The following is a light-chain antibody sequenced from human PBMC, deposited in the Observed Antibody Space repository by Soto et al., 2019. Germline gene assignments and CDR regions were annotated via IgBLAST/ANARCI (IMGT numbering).Light chain of an antibody. CDR2: EGS. CDR3: CSYTGSSTLV. Sequence: QSALTQPPSVSGSPGQSITISCTGTSSDVASYDLVSWYQQHPDKAPKLMIYEGSKRPSGVSNRFSGSKSGNTASLTISGRQAEDEADYYCCSYTGSSTLVFGGGTKLTVL. J-gene: IGLJ2*01. CDR1: SSDVASYDL. V-gene: IGLV2-23*01.